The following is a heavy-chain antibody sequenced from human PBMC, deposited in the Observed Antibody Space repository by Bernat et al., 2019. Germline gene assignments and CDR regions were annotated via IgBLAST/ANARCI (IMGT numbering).Heavy chain of an antibody. CDR2: ISAYNGNT. CDR1: GYTFTSYG. D-gene: IGHD3-9*01. J-gene: IGHJ3*02. Sequence: QVQLVQSGAEVKKPGASVKVSCKASGYTFTSYGISWVRQAPGQGLEWMGWISAYNGNTNYAQKLQGRVTMTTDTSTSTAYMELRSLRSDDTAVYYCAGEGGSTYYDILTGSHIWGQGTMVTVSS. CDR3: AGEGGSTYYDILTGSHI. V-gene: IGHV1-18*01.